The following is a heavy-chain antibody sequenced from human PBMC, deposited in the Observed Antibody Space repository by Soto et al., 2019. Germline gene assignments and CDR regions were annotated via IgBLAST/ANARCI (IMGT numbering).Heavy chain of an antibody. V-gene: IGHV3-23*01. Sequence: GGSLRLSCAASGFTFSSYAMSWVRQAPGKGLEWVSAISGSGGSSYYADSVKGRFTISRHNSKNTLYLQMNSLRAEDTAVYYCAKDREKVPSAFDYWGQGXLVTVYS. J-gene: IGHJ4*02. CDR3: AKDREKVPSAFDY. CDR2: ISGSGGSS. D-gene: IGHD3-10*01. CDR1: GFTFSSYA.